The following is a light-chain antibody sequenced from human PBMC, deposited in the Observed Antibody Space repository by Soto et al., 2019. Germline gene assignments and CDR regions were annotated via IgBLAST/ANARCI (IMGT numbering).Light chain of an antibody. CDR2: AAS. Sequence: DIQMTQSPSSLSAFVGDRVTITCRASQSIRSYLNWYQQKAGKAPKLLISAASNLQSGVPSRFSGSGSGTDFTLIITSLQPEDFATYYCQQSYSTPLTFGGGTNVETK. CDR1: QSIRSY. J-gene: IGKJ4*01. CDR3: QQSYSTPLT. V-gene: IGKV1-39*01.